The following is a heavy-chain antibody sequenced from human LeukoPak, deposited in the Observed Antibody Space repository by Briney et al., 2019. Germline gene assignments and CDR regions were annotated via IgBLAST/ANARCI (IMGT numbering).Heavy chain of an antibody. D-gene: IGHD1/OR15-1a*01. CDR3: ATSQENNFDY. J-gene: IGHJ4*02. CDR1: GFTFSSYA. V-gene: IGHV3-64D*06. Sequence: GGSLRLSCSASGFTFSSYAMHWVRQAPGKGLEYVSTINSNGGSTYYADSVKGRFTISRDNSKNTLYLQMSSLRAEDTAVYYCATSQENNFDYWGQGTLVTVSS. CDR2: INSNGGST.